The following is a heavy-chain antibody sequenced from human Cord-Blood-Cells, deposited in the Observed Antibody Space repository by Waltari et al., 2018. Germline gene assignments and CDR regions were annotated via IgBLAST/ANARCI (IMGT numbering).Heavy chain of an antibody. D-gene: IGHD3-10*01. CDR3: ARDRGSGSYYYYYYMDV. CDR1: GYTFTSYG. CDR2: ISGYNGNT. V-gene: IGHV1-18*01. Sequence: QVQLVQSGAEVKKPGASVKVSCKASGYTFTSYGISWVRQAPGQGLEWMGWISGYNGNTNYAQKLQGRVTMTTDTSTSTAYMELRSLRSDDTAVYYCARDRGSGSYYYYYYMDVWGKGTTVTVSS. J-gene: IGHJ6*03.